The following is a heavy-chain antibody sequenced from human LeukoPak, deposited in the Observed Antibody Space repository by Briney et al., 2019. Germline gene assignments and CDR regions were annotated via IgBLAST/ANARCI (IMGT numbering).Heavy chain of an antibody. CDR2: ISGSGGST. Sequence: GGSLRLSCAASGFTFSSYAMSWVRQAPGKGLEWVSAISGSGGSTYYADSVRGRVTITRTYSKNTLYLQMNSLRAEDTAVYYCAKVTSSGWYGAFDIWGQGTMVTVSS. V-gene: IGHV3-23*01. D-gene: IGHD6-19*01. J-gene: IGHJ3*02. CDR3: AKVTSSGWYGAFDI. CDR1: GFTFSSYA.